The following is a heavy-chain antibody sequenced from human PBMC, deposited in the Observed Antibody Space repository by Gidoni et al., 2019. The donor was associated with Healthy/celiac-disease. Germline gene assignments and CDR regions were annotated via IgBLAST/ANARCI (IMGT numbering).Heavy chain of an antibody. CDR3: ARKEGAAAGTGGAFDI. D-gene: IGHD6-13*01. V-gene: IGHV1-69*06. CDR2: IIPIFGTA. Sequence: QVQLVQSGAEVKKPGSSVKVSCKASGGTFSSYAISWVRQAPGQGLEWMGGIIPIFGTANYAQKFQGRVTITADKSTSTAYMELSSLRSEDTAVNYCARKEGAAAGTGGAFDIWGQGTMVTVSS. CDR1: GGTFSSYA. J-gene: IGHJ3*02.